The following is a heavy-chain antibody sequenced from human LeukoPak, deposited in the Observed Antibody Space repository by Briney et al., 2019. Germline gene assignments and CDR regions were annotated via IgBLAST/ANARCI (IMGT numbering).Heavy chain of an antibody. CDR1: GGSISSXX. J-gene: IGHJ5*02. D-gene: IGHD6-19*01. CDR3: ARGRYSSDFDP. CDR2: IFYSGST. V-gene: IGHV4-59*01. Sequence: GGSISSXXWSWIRQXPGXGXDGIGYIFYSGSTNYNPSLKRRVTISVETYKNQFSLKLSSVTAADTAVYYCARGRYSSDFDPWGQGTLVTISS.